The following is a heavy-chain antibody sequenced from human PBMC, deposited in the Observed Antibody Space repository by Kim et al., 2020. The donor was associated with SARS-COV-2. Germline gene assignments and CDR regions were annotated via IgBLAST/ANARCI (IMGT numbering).Heavy chain of an antibody. CDR1: GYTFTSYV. J-gene: IGHJ4*02. CDR3: ARGPAKGGYHPINYYCDF. V-gene: IGHV1-3*01. D-gene: IGHD5-12*01. CDR2: INAGNGNT. Sequence: ASVKVSCKASGYTFTSYVIHWVRQAPGQRLEWMGWINAGNGNTKYSQKFQGRVTITRDTSASTTYLELRSLRPEDTALYYCARGPAKGGYHPINYYCDFWGQGSPVTVSS.